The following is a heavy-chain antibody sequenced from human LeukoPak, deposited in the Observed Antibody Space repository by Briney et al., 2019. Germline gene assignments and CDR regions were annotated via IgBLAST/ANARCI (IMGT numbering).Heavy chain of an antibody. CDR2: IKQDGGEK. CDR3: ARDVSGWSNY. V-gene: IGHV3-7*01. Sequence: PGGSLRLSCAASGFTFSSYWMSWLRQAPGKGLEWVANIKQDGGEKYYVDSVKGRFTITRDNAKNSLYLQMSSLRAEDTAVYYCARDVSGWSNYWGQGTLVTVSS. CDR1: GFTFSSYW. J-gene: IGHJ4*02. D-gene: IGHD6-19*01.